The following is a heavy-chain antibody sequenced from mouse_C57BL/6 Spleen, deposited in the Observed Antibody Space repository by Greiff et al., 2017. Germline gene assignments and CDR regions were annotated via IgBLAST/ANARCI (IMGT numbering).Heavy chain of an antibody. CDR1: GFTFSDYY. Sequence: EVKLVESEGGLVQPGSSMKLSCTASGFTFSDYYMAWVRQIPEKGLEWVANINYDGSSTYYLDTLKSRFIISRDNAKNILYLQMSSLKSEDTATYYCARYYCDTDLDYWGQGTTLTVSS. V-gene: IGHV5-16*01. CDR3: ARYYCDTDLDY. CDR2: INYDGSST. D-gene: IGHD1-1*01. J-gene: IGHJ2*01.